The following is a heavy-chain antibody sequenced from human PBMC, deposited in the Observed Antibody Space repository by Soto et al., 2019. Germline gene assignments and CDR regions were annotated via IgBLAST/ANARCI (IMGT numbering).Heavy chain of an antibody. CDR2: IIHNGST. V-gene: IGHV4-4*02. CDR3: ARVCGSYYDGMDV. J-gene: IGHJ6*02. D-gene: IGHD3-16*01. CDR1: GGSISSSHW. Sequence: VQLQESGPGLVKPSGTLSLTCAVSGGSISSSHWSSWARQPPGKGAARMGKIIHNGSTDYNPALKSRLTISVDKSKNQFSLKLSSVTAADTAVYYCARVCGSYYDGMDVWGQGTTVTVSS.